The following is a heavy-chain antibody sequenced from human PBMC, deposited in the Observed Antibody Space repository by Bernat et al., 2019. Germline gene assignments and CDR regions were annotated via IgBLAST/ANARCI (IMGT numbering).Heavy chain of an antibody. D-gene: IGHD3-9*01. V-gene: IGHV3-48*03. CDR1: GFTFSSYE. Sequence: EVQLVESGGGLVQPGGSLRLSCAASGFTFSSYEMNWVRQAPGKGLEWVSYISSSGSTIYYADSVKGRFTISRDNAKNSLYLQMNSLRAEDTAVYYCARDHYDILTGHYPNAFDIWGQGTMVTVSS. CDR3: ARDHYDILTGHYPNAFDI. CDR2: ISSSGSTI. J-gene: IGHJ3*02.